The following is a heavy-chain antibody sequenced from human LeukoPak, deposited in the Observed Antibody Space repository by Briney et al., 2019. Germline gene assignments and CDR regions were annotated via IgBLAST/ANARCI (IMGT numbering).Heavy chain of an antibody. J-gene: IGHJ4*02. V-gene: IGHV3-23*01. D-gene: IGHD6-19*01. CDR2: ISGSGGST. CDR1: GLTFSSHA. Sequence: PGGSLRLSRASSGLTFSSHAMSGVRQATGRGGEWVSAISGSGGSTYYAESVKGRFTISRDNSKNTLSLQMNSLRAEDTAVYYCAKDIPVPGTSRKFDDWGQGTLVSASS. CDR3: AKDIPVPGTSRKFDD.